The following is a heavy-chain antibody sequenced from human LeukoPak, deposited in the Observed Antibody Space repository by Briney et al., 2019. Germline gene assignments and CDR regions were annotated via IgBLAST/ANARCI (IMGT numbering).Heavy chain of an antibody. CDR3: AKVRDTRDWYKDAFDI. CDR2: ITGTGGST. D-gene: IGHD6-19*01. V-gene: IGHV3-23*01. Sequence: GGSLRLSCAASGFTFTSYAMSWVRQAPGKGLEWVSAITGTGGSTYYAASVKGRFTVSRDNSKNTLYLQMSSLGAEDTAMYYCAKVRDTRDWYKDAFDIWGQGTRVTVSS. J-gene: IGHJ3*02. CDR1: GFTFTSYA.